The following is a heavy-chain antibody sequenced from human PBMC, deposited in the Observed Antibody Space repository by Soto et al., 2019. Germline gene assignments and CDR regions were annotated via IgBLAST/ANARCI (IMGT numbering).Heavy chain of an antibody. J-gene: IGHJ4*02. D-gene: IGHD2-2*01. CDR2: IYHSGST. CDR3: ARATRYCSSTSCYLTQWALAY. V-gene: IGHV4-4*02. CDR1: SGSISSSNW. Sequence: PSETLSLTCAVSSGSISSSNWWSWVRQPPGKGLEWIGEIYHSGSTNYNPSLKSRVTISVDKSKNQFSLKLSSVTAADTAVYYCARATRYCSSTSCYLTQWALAYWGQGTLVTVSS.